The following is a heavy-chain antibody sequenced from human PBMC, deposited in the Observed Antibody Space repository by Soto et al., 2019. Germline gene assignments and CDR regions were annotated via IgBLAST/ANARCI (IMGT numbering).Heavy chain of an antibody. D-gene: IGHD1-26*01. CDR1: VYIFTSYA. CDR2: ITANNGNT. CDR3: ARGGVGATFTWFDP. Sequence: QVQLVQSGAEVKKPGASVQVSCKASVYIFTSYAITWVRQAPGQGLEWMGWITANNGNTNYAQKVQGRVTMTTDTSTSKAYMELRSLRSDDTAVYYCARGGVGATFTWFDPWGQGNLVTVSS. V-gene: IGHV1-18*01. J-gene: IGHJ5*02.